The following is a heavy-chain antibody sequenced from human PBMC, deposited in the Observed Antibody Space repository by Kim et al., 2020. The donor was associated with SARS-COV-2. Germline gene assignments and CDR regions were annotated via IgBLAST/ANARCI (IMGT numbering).Heavy chain of an antibody. CDR1: GFTFSSYG. CDR3: AKGLERRSRGYFDY. Sequence: GGSLRLSCAASGFTFSSYGMHWVRQAPGKGLEWVAVISYDGSNKYYADSVKGRFTISRDNSKNTLYLQMNSLRAEDTAVYYCAKGLERRSRGYFDYWGQGTLVTVSS. CDR2: ISYDGSNK. J-gene: IGHJ4*02. D-gene: IGHD1-1*01. V-gene: IGHV3-30*18.